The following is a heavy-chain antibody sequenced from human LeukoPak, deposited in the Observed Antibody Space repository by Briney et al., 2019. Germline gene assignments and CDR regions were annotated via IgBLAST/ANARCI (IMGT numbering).Heavy chain of an antibody. CDR1: GFTFSSYA. D-gene: IGHD2-15*01. J-gene: IGHJ4*02. CDR2: ITGSGGST. Sequence: PGGSLRLSCAASGFTFSSYAMSWVRQAPGKGLEWVSGITGSGGSTYYADSVKGRFTISRDNSKNTLYLQMNSLRAEDTAVYYCAKGYCSGGSCYPSALDYWGQGTLVTVSS. V-gene: IGHV3-23*01. CDR3: AKGYCSGGSCYPSALDY.